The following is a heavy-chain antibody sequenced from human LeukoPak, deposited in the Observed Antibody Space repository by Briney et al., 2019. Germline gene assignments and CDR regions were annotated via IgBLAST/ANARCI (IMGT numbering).Heavy chain of an antibody. CDR3: ARQAYGSGWF. J-gene: IGHJ4*02. CDR2: ISSSGSIS. CDR1: GFTFNNYE. Sequence: GGSLRLSCSASGFTFNNYEMGWVRQAPGKGLEWVSYISSSGSISYYSDSVKGRFTISRDNAKNSVSLQMNTLRAEDTGVYYCARQAYGSGWFWGQGTLVSVSS. V-gene: IGHV3-48*03. D-gene: IGHD6-19*01.